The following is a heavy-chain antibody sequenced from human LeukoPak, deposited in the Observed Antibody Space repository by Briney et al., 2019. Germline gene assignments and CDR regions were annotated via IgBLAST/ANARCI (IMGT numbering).Heavy chain of an antibody. CDR2: ISSSSSYI. D-gene: IGHD4-17*01. Sequence: GGSLRLSCAASGFTFSSYSMNWVRQAPGKGLEWVSSISSSSSYIYYADSVKGRFTIPRDNAKNSLYLQMNSLRAEDTAVYYCARDFGRAAGTTVTTSRRDLKIKAYFDYWGQGTLVTVSS. CDR3: ARDFGRAAGTTVTTSRRDLKIKAYFDY. CDR1: GFTFSSYS. V-gene: IGHV3-21*01. J-gene: IGHJ4*02.